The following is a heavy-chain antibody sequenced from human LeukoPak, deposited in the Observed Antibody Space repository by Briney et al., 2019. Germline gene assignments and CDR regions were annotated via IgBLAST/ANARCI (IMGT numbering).Heavy chain of an antibody. CDR2: IYYSGST. CDR3: ARHSYYYDSSDFYYFFDY. Sequence: SETLSLTSTVSGGSISSPSYYRGWIRQPPGKGLGWIGSIYYSGSTYYNPSLKSRVTISVDKSKNQFSLKLSSVTAADTAVYYCARHSYYYDSSDFYYFFDYWGQGTLVTVSS. V-gene: IGHV4-39*01. D-gene: IGHD3-22*01. CDR1: GGSISSPSYY. J-gene: IGHJ4*02.